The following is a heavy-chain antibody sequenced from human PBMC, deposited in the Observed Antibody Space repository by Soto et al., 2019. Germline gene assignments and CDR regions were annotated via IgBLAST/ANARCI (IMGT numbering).Heavy chain of an antibody. CDR1: GDTPSTYA. V-gene: IGHV1-69*12. Sequence: QVQLVQSGAEVQKPGSSVNVSCKASGDTPSTYAISWVRQAPGQGLEWMGGIIPILGTPNYAQRFQGRITISADPSTRTTYMELNSVRSDDTAVFYCAILGLDVDSWGQGTLVIVSS. CDR2: IIPILGTP. J-gene: IGHJ4*02. CDR3: AILGLDVDS. D-gene: IGHD3-16*01.